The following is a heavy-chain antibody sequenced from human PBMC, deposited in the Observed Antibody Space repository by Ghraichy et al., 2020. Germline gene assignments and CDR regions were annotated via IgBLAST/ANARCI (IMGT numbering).Heavy chain of an antibody. Sequence: GSLRLSCAASGFTFSSYSMNWVRQAPGKGLEWVSSISSTSSYIYYADSMRGRFTISRDNAKNSLFLQMNSLRAEDTAVYYCARDYGSGSYTGGMDVWGQGTTVTVSS. J-gene: IGHJ6*02. CDR2: ISSTSSYI. CDR3: ARDYGSGSYTGGMDV. CDR1: GFTFSSYS. V-gene: IGHV3-21*01. D-gene: IGHD3-10*01.